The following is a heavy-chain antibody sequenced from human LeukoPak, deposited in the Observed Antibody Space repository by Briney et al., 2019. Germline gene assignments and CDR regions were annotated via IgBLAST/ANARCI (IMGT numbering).Heavy chain of an antibody. Sequence: SQTLSLTCTVSGGSISSGSYYWGWIRQHPGKGLEWIGYIHNTGKTDYNPSLKSRIIISLDTFKNRFSLRLSSVTAADTALYYCARKNDYGDSYYMDVWGKGTTVTVSS. D-gene: IGHD4-17*01. CDR2: IHNTGKT. CDR1: GGSISSGSYY. V-gene: IGHV4-31*03. CDR3: ARKNDYGDSYYMDV. J-gene: IGHJ6*03.